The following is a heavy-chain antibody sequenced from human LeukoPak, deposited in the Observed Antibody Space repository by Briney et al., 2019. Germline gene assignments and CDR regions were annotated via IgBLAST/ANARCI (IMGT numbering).Heavy chain of an antibody. V-gene: IGHV4-4*07. CDR3: ARGPQVATDAAFHF. J-gene: IGHJ4*02. D-gene: IGHD2-15*01. CDR2: IYSSGST. Sequence: SETLSLTCTVSGGSINSHYWSWIRQPAGKGLEWIGRIYSSGSTNYNPPLKSQVTMSVDVSKNQFSLKLTSVTAADTAMYYCARGPQVATDAAFHFWGQGTLVTVSS. CDR1: GGSINSHY.